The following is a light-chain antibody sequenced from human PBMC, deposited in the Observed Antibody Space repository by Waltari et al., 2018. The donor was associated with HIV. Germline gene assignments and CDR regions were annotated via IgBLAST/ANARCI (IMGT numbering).Light chain of an antibody. CDR1: VGSYDL. V-gene: IGLV3-1*01. CDR3: QAWDSSTVV. J-gene: IGLJ2*01. Sequence: LTQPASVSGSPGQSITISCTGTSSDVGSYDLVSWYQQKPGQSPVVVMYQDRSRPSGIPERFSGSNSGNTATLTISGTQAMDEADYYCQAWDSSTVVFGGGTKLTVL. CDR2: QDR.